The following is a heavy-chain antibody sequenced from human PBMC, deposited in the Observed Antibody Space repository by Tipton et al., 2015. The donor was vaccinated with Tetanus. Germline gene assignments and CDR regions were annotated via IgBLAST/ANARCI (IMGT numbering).Heavy chain of an antibody. V-gene: IGHV4-59*12. Sequence: TLSLTCTVSGDSITSFYWSWIRQPPGKGLEWIGYIFYGGTANYNPSLKSRVTISLDTSKNQFSLTLSSVTAADTAVYYCARGSGWADFWGQGTQVTVSS. CDR1: GDSITSFY. D-gene: IGHD6-19*01. CDR2: IFYGGTA. CDR3: ARGSGWADF. J-gene: IGHJ4*02.